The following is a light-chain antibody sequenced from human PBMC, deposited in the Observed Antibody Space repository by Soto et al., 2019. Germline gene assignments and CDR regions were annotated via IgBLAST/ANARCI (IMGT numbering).Light chain of an antibody. CDR2: WAS. CDR3: QQYYSSPT. J-gene: IGKJ1*01. V-gene: IGKV4-1*01. CDR1: QNILSSSNNRNF. Sequence: DIVMTQSPDSLAVSLGERATITCKSSQNILSSSNNRNFLGWYQLKPGQPPKLLISWASTRESGVPDRFGGSGSGTDFTLTISSLQAEDVAVYYCQQYYSSPTFGQGTKVEI.